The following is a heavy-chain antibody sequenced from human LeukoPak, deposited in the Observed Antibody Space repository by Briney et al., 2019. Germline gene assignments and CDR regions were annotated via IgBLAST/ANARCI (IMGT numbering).Heavy chain of an antibody. D-gene: IGHD3-3*01. J-gene: IGHJ6*03. V-gene: IGHV4-59*12. CDR3: ARAAAGGDFWSGYYEVYYYYYMDV. Sequence: SETLSLTCTVSGGSISSYYWSWIRQPPGKGLEWIGYIYYSGSTNYNPSLKSRVTISVDTSKNQFSLKLSSVTPEDTAVYYCARAAAGGDFWSGYYEVYYYYYMDVWGKGTTVTVSS. CDR1: GGSISSYY. CDR2: IYYSGST.